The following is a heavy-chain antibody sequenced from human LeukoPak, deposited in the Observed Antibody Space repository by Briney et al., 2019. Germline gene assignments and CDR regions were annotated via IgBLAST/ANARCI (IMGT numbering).Heavy chain of an antibody. V-gene: IGHV1-18*01. Sequence: ASVKVSCKASGYTFTSYGISWVRQAPGQGLEWMGWISAYNGNTNYAQKLQGRVTMTTDTSTSTAYMELRSLRSEDTAVYYCATQGVLRGFWSGPRAFDTWGQGTMVTVSS. J-gene: IGHJ3*02. D-gene: IGHD3-3*01. CDR2: ISAYNGNT. CDR1: GYTFTSYG. CDR3: ATQGVLRGFWSGPRAFDT.